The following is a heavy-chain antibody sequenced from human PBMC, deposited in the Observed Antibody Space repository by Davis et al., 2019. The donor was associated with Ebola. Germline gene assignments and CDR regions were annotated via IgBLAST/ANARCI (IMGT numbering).Heavy chain of an antibody. CDR2: ISYDGNNK. V-gene: IGHV3-30*03. CDR3: ARELYSSGWYYFDY. CDR1: GFTLSSYW. J-gene: IGHJ4*02. D-gene: IGHD6-19*01. Sequence: GESLKISCGVSGFTLSSYWMSWVRQAPGKGLEWVGIISYDGNNKYYADSVKGRFTMSRDNSKNMLYLQMNSLRDEDTAVYYCARELYSSGWYYFDYWGQGTLVTVSS.